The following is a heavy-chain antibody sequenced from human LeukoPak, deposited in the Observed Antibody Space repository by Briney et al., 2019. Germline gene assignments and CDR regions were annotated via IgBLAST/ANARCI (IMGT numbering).Heavy chain of an antibody. CDR1: GGSISSGSYY. D-gene: IGHD1-26*01. J-gene: IGHJ4*02. V-gene: IGHV4-61*02. Sequence: SETLSLTCTVSGGSISSGSYYWSWIRQPAGKGLEWIGRIYTSGSTNYNPSPQSRVTISVDTSKNQFSLKLSSVTAADTAVYYCARVGYSGSYYRFDYWGQGTLVTVSS. CDR3: ARVGYSGSYYRFDY. CDR2: IYTSGST.